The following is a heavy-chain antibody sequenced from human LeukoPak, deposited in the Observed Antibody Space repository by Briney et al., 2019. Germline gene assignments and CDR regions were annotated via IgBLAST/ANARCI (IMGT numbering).Heavy chain of an antibody. V-gene: IGHV3-23*01. CDR2: ISGSGGST. D-gene: IGHD5-12*01. CDR3: VKGVVATIDYYYYGMDV. CDR1: GFTFSSYA. Sequence: GGSLRLSCAASGFTFSSYAMSWVRQAPGKGLEWVSAISGSGGSTYYADSVKGRFTISRDNSKNTLYLQMNSLRAEDTAVYYCVKGVVATIDYYYYGMDVWGQGTMVTVSS. J-gene: IGHJ6*02.